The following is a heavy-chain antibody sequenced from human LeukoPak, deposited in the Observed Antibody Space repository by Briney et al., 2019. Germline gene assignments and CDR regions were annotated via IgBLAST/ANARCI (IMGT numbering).Heavy chain of an antibody. D-gene: IGHD5-12*01. Sequence: GESLKISCKGSGYTFTGYYMHWVRQAPGQGLEWMGWINPNSGGTNYAQKFQGRVTMTRDTSISTAYMELSRLRSDDTAVYYCASLSGYDPYYFDYWGQGTLVTVSS. CDR1: GYTFTGYY. J-gene: IGHJ4*02. CDR3: ASLSGYDPYYFDY. V-gene: IGHV1-2*02. CDR2: INPNSGGT.